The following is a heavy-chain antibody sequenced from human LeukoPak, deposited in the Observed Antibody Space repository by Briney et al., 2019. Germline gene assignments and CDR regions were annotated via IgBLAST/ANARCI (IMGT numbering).Heavy chain of an antibody. V-gene: IGHV1-2*02. Sequence: ASVKVSCKASGYTFTGYYMHWVRQAPGQGLEWRGWINPNSGGTNYAQKFQGRVTMTRDTSISTAYMELSRLRSDDTAVYYCARERMVASYYYYGMDVWGQGTTVTVSS. CDR2: INPNSGGT. CDR3: ARERMVASYYYYGMDV. CDR1: GYTFTGYY. J-gene: IGHJ6*02. D-gene: IGHD5-12*01.